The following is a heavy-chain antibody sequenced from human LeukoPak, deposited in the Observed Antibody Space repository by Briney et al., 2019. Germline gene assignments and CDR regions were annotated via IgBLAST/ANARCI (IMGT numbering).Heavy chain of an antibody. CDR1: GFAVSSNY. D-gene: IGHD1-26*01. J-gene: IGHJ4*02. CDR3: ARDAGGVGANPIDY. CDR2: IYSGGST. Sequence: GGSLRLSCAASGFAVSSNYMSWVRQAPGKGLEWVSVIYSGGSTYYADSVKGRFTISRDNSKNTLYLQMNSLRAEDTAVYYCARDAGGVGANPIDYWGQGTLVTVSS. V-gene: IGHV3-66*01.